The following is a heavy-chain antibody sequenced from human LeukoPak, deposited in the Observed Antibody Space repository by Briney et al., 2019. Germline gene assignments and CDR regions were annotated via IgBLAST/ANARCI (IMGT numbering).Heavy chain of an antibody. J-gene: IGHJ4*02. CDR1: GFTVSSNY. D-gene: IGHD3-10*01. CDR2: IYSDGRT. Sequence: GGSLRLSCAASGFTVSSNYMNWVRQAPGKGLEWVSAIYSDGRTYYTDSVKGRFTISRDNSKNTLYLQMNNLRAEDTAVYYCARVGLWFGELAPEYYFDYWGQETLVTVSS. V-gene: IGHV3-53*01. CDR3: ARVGLWFGELAPEYYFDY.